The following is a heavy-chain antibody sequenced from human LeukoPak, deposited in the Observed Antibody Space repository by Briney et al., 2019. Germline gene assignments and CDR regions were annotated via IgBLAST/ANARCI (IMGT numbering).Heavy chain of an antibody. V-gene: IGHV1-24*01. CDR2: FDPEDGET. Sequence: ASVKVSCKVSGYTLTELSMHWVRQAPGKGLEWMGGFDPEDGETIYAQKFQGRVTMTEDTSTDTAYMELSSLRSEDTAVYYCVTPSYYYYGMDVWGQGTTVTVSS. CDR3: VTPSYYYYGMDV. CDR1: GYTLTELS. J-gene: IGHJ6*02.